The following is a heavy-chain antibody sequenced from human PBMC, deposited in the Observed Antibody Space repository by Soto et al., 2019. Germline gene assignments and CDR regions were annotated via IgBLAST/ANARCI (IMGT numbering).Heavy chain of an antibody. CDR3: AKQDDYGDYGAFDI. CDR2: ISYDGSNK. D-gene: IGHD4-17*01. Sequence: PGGSLRLSCAASGFTFSSYGMHWVRQAPGKGLEWVAVISYDGSNKYYADSVKGRFTISRDNSKNTLYLQMNSLRAEDTAVYYCAKQDDYGDYGAFDIWGQGTMVTVSS. CDR1: GFTFSSYG. J-gene: IGHJ3*02. V-gene: IGHV3-30*18.